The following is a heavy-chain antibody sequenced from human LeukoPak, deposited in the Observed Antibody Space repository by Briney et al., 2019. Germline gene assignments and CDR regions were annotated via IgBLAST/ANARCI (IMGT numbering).Heavy chain of an antibody. CDR2: IYSGGTT. CDR1: GFTVSNNY. D-gene: IGHD6-25*01. CDR3: ARDPSAVAANTYG. J-gene: IGHJ4*02. Sequence: GGSLRPSCAASGFTVSNNYMNWVRQAPGKGLEWVSLIYSGGTTYYADSVKGRFTISRDHCKNTLYLQMNSLRAEDTAVYYCARDPSAVAANTYGWGQGTLVTVSS. V-gene: IGHV3-66*01.